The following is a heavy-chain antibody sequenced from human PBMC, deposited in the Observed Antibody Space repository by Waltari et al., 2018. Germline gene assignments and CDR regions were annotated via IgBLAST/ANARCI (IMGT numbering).Heavy chain of an antibody. CDR1: GFTFSTYW. CDR3: ARDKVVGASYFDY. J-gene: IGHJ4*02. CDR2: IEQDGTET. V-gene: IGHV3-7*01. Sequence: EVQLVEPAGGLVQPGGSLRLSCAASGFTFSTYWLTWVLQTPGKGLEWVANIEQDGTETYYVDSVKGRFTISRDNAKNSLYLQMNSLRAEDTAVYYCARDKVVGASYFDYWGQGILVTVSS. D-gene: IGHD1-26*01.